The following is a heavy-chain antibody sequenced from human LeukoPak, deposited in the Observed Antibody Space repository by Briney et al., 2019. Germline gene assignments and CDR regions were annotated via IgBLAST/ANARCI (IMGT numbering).Heavy chain of an antibody. D-gene: IGHD6-19*01. CDR2: IIPIFGTA. Sequence: SVKVSCKASGCTFSSYAISWVRQAPGQGLEWMGGIIPIFGTANYAQKFQGRVTITADESTSTAYMELSSLRSEDTAVYYCARVKYSSGWELDYWGQGTLVTVSS. CDR3: ARVKYSSGWELDY. CDR1: GCTFSSYA. J-gene: IGHJ4*02. V-gene: IGHV1-69*13.